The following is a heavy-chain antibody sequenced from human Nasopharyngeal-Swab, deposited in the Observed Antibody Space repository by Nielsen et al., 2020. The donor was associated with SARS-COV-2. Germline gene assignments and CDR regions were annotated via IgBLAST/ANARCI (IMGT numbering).Heavy chain of an antibody. CDR3: AREGCSSTSCYIDY. V-gene: IGHV1-69*05. Sequence: WVRQAPGQGLEWMGGIIPIFGTANYAQKLQGRVTMTTDTSTSTAYMELRSLRSDDTAVYYCAREGCSSTSCYIDYWGQGTLVTVSS. J-gene: IGHJ4*02. D-gene: IGHD2-2*02. CDR2: IIPIFGTA.